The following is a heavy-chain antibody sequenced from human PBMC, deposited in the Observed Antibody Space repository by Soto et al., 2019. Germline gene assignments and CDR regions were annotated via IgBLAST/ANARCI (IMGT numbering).Heavy chain of an antibody. CDR3: RRYCSSTSCSSYYYYCMDV. CDR2: IIPIFGTA. D-gene: IGHD2-2*01. CDR1: GGTFSSYA. Sequence: QVQLVQSGAEVKKPGSSVKVSCKASGGTFSSYAISWVRQAPGQGLEWMGGIIPIFGTANYAQKFQGRVTITADESTSTAYMELSRLRSEDTAVYYCRRYCSSTSCSSYYYYCMDVWGQGTTVTVSS. V-gene: IGHV1-69*01. J-gene: IGHJ6*02.